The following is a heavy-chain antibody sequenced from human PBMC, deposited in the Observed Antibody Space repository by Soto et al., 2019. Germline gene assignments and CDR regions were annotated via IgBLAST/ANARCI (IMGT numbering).Heavy chain of an antibody. CDR3: ATRTVGWYFDL. CDR2: ISGSGGST. J-gene: IGHJ2*01. V-gene: IGHV3-23*01. Sequence: EVQLLESGGGLVQPGGSLRLSCAASGFTFSSYAMNWVRQAPGKGLEWVSVISGSGGSTYYADAVKGRFTISRDNSKNTLYLQMNSLRAEDTAVYYCATRTVGWYFDLWCRGTLVTVSS. D-gene: IGHD4-17*01. CDR1: GFTFSSYA.